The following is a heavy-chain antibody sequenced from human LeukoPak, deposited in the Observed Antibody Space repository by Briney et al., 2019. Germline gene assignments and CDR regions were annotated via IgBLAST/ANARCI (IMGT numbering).Heavy chain of an antibody. D-gene: IGHD6-6*01. CDR1: GGSFSSGDYY. J-gene: IGHJ4*02. V-gene: IGHV4-30-4*01. CDR3: ARGTWSSSIDY. CDR2: IYYSGST. Sequence: SETLSLTCTVSGGSFSSGDYYWSWIRQPPGKGLEWIGYIYYSGSTYYNPSLKSRLTISGDTSKNQFSLRLSSVTAADTAVYYCARGTWSSSIDYWGQGTLVTVSS.